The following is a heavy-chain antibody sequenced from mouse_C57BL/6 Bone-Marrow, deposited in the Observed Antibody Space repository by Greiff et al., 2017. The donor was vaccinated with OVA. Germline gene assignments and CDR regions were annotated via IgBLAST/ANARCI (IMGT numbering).Heavy chain of an antibody. CDR1: GFTFSSYA. CDR2: ISSGGDYI. J-gene: IGHJ1*03. V-gene: IGHV5-9-1*02. Sequence: EVQLVESGEGLVKPGGSLKLSCAASGFTFSSYAMSWVRQTPEKRLEWVAYISSGGDYIYYADTVKGRFTISRDNARNTLYLQMSSLKSEDTAMYYCTRGGTTVVAHWYFDVWGTGTTVTVSS. D-gene: IGHD1-1*01. CDR3: TRGGTTVVAHWYFDV.